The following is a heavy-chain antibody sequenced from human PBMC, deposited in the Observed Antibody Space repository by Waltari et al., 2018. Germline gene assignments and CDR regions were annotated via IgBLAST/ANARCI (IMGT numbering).Heavy chain of an antibody. CDR1: GGSISRGSYY. Sequence: QVQLQESGPGLVKPSQTLSLTCTVSGGSISRGSYYWSWIRQPAGKGLEWIGRIYTSGSTNYNPSLKSRVTISVDTSKNQFSLKLSSVTAADTAVYYCASKGTTLNYEDYFDYWGQGTLVTVSS. D-gene: IGHD4-4*01. V-gene: IGHV4-61*02. CDR3: ASKGTTLNYEDYFDY. CDR2: IYTSGST. J-gene: IGHJ4*02.